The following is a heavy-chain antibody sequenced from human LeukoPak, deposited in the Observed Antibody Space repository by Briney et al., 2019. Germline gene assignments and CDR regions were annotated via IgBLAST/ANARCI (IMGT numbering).Heavy chain of an antibody. Sequence: ASVKVSCKASGYTFTSYAMHWVRQAPGQRLEWMGWINAGNGNTKYSQKFQGRVTMTRDTSISTAYMELSRLRSDDTAVYYCARGGLIVTTIFSAFDIWGQGTMVTVSS. D-gene: IGHD5-12*01. V-gene: IGHV1-3*01. CDR3: ARGGLIVTTIFSAFDI. CDR1: GYTFTSYA. J-gene: IGHJ3*02. CDR2: INAGNGNT.